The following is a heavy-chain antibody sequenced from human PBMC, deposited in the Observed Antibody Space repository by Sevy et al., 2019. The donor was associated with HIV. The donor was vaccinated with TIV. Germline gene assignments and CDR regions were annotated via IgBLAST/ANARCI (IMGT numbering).Heavy chain of an antibody. CDR1: GFTFSKYS. J-gene: IGHJ4*02. CDR3: AGGGCTKHHDY. Sequence: GGSLRLSCAASGFTFSKYSMNWVRQPPGKGLEWVSTLSFGCGEINHADSVKGRFTISRDNSKNSLYLQMNNLGAEDTSLYYCAGGGCTKHHDYWGQGTLVTVSS. D-gene: IGHD2-8*01. V-gene: IGHV3-23*01. CDR2: LSFGCGEI.